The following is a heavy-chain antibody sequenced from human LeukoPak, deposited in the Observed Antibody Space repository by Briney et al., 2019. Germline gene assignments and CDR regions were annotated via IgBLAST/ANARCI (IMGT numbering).Heavy chain of an antibody. J-gene: IGHJ6*03. D-gene: IGHD6-6*01. CDR3: ARGRPDMDV. Sequence: SETLSLTCAVYGGSFSGYYWSWIRQPPGKGLEWIGVINHSGSTNYNPSLKSRVTISVDTSKNQFSLKLSSVTAADTAVYYCARGRPDMDVWGKGTTVTVSS. CDR2: INHSGST. V-gene: IGHV4-34*01. CDR1: GGSFSGYY.